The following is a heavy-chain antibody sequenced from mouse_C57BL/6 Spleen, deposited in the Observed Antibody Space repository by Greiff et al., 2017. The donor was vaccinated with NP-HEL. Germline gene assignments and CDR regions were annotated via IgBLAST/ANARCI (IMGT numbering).Heavy chain of an antibody. CDR1: GYTFTSYW. D-gene: IGHD1-1*01. CDR2: IDPSDSET. J-gene: IGHJ1*03. CDR3: AFRDYYSSSYWDFDV. Sequence: QVQLQQPGAELVRPGSSVKLSCKASGYTFTSYWMHWVKQRPIQGLEWIGNIDPSDSETHYNQKFKDKATLTVDKSSSTAYMQLSSLTSEDSAVYYCAFRDYYSSSYWDFDVWGTGTTVTVSS. V-gene: IGHV1-52*01.